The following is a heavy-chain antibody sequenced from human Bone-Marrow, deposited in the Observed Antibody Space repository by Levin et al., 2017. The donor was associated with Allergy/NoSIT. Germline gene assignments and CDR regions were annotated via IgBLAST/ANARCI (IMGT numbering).Heavy chain of an antibody. CDR2: ISSSATNI. J-gene: IGHJ5*02. V-gene: IGHV3-11*01. Sequence: GGSLRLSCAASGFTFSDYYMTWIRQTPGKGLEWVSYISSSATNIYYADSVKGRFTISRDNAKNSLFLQMNSLRAEDTAVYYCGRGADWCDPWGKGTRVTVSS. CDR1: GFTFSDYY. CDR3: GRGADWCDP.